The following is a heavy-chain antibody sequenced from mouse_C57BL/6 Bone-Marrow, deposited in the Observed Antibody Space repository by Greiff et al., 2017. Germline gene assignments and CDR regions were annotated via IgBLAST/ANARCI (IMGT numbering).Heavy chain of an antibody. CDR1: GFTFSDYY. D-gene: IGHD1-1*01. CDR2: ISNGGGST. J-gene: IGHJ4*01. Sequence: EVMLVESGGGLVQPGGSLKLSCAASGFTFSDYYMYWVRQTPEKRLEWVAYISNGGGSTYYPDTVKGRFTISRDNAKNTLYLQMSRLKSEDTAMYYCARHDGRVYAMDYWGQGTSVTVSS. V-gene: IGHV5-12*01. CDR3: ARHDGRVYAMDY.